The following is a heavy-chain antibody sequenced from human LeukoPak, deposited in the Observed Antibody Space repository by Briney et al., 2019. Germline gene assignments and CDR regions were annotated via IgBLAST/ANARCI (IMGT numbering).Heavy chain of an antibody. CDR2: INHSGST. CDR1: GGSFSGYY. V-gene: IGHV4-34*01. J-gene: IGHJ4*02. D-gene: IGHD3-10*01. CDR3: ARDARVQKWFGEVIMTTTYYFDD. Sequence: SETLSLTCAVYGGSFSGYYWSWIRQPPGKGLEWIGEINHSGSTNYNPSLKSRVTISVDTSKNQFSLKLTSVTAADTAVYYCARDARVQKWFGEVIMTTTYYFDDWGQGTLVTVSS.